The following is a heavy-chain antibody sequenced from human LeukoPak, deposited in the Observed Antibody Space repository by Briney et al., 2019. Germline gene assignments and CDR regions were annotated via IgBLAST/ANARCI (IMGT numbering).Heavy chain of an antibody. CDR3: ARAVDSSGWPFDY. J-gene: IGHJ4*02. Sequence: SETLSLTCTVSGGSISSYYWSWIRQPPGKGLEWIGYIYYSGSTNYNPSLKSRVTISVDTSKNQFSLKLSSVTAADTAVYYCARAVDSSGWPFDYWGQGTLVTVSS. CDR1: GGSISSYY. D-gene: IGHD6-19*01. CDR2: IYYSGST. V-gene: IGHV4-59*12.